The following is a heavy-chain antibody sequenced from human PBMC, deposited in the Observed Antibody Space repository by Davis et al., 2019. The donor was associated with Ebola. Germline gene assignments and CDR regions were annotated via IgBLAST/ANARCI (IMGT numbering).Heavy chain of an antibody. J-gene: IGHJ3*02. Sequence: GESLKISCAASGFTFSSYAMSWVRQAPGKGLEWVSAISAGGGSTYYADSVKGRFTISRDNAKNTLYLQMNTLRAEDTAVYYCARDLGMGRRVDAFDIWGQGTMVTVSS. V-gene: IGHV3-23*01. D-gene: IGHD7-27*01. CDR3: ARDLGMGRRVDAFDI. CDR1: GFTFSSYA. CDR2: ISAGGGST.